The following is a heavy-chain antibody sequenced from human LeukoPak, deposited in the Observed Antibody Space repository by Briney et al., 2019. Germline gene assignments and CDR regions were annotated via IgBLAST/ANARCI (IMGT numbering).Heavy chain of an antibody. CDR2: ISAYNGNT. Sequence: ASVKVSCKASGYTFTSYGISWVRQAPGQGLEWMGWISAYNGNTNYAQKLQGRVTMTTDTSTSTAYMELRSLRSDDTAVYYCARVIPRYDQIYDFWSGSKYYFDYWGQGTLVTVSS. CDR3: ARVIPRYDQIYDFWSGSKYYFDY. D-gene: IGHD3-3*01. J-gene: IGHJ4*02. CDR1: GYTFTSYG. V-gene: IGHV1-18*01.